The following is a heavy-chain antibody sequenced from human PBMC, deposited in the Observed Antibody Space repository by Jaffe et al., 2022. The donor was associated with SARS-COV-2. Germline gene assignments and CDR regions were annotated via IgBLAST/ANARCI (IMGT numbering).Heavy chain of an antibody. V-gene: IGHV5-10-1*03. Sequence: EVQLVQSGAEVKKPGESLRISCQGSGYSFTNFWIIWVRQMPGKGLEWLGRIDLRDSYINYSPSFQGHVTISSDTSISTAYLQWSSLKASDTAIYYCARRERTYETFDYWGQGTLVTVSS. D-gene: IGHD2-21*01. CDR3: ARRERTYETFDY. CDR2: IDLRDSYI. J-gene: IGHJ4*02. CDR1: GYSFTNFW.